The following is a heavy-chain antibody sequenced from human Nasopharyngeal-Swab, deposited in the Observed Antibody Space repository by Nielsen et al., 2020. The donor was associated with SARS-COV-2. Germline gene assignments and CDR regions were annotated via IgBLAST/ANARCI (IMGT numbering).Heavy chain of an antibody. J-gene: IGHJ4*02. Sequence: WIRQPPGKGLEWIGEINHSGSTNYNPSLKSRVTISVDTSKNQFSLKLSSVTAADTAVYYCARRGVVVRGGYYLDYWGQGTLVTVSS. D-gene: IGHD2-15*01. CDR2: INHSGST. V-gene: IGHV4-34*01. CDR3: ARRGVVVRGGYYLDY.